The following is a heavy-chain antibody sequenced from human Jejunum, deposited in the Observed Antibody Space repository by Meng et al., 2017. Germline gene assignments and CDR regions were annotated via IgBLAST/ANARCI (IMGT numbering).Heavy chain of an antibody. D-gene: IGHD1-7*01. CDR1: GYTFTDYY. Sequence: QVQLLQSGPEVRKPWASGKVSCKASGYTFTDYYIHWVRQAPGQGLEWMGRINPYSGVADFAQKFQGRVSMTRDTSITTAYMELRELTSDDTAVYFCAKEKGTGNYEDYWGQGTLVTVSS. CDR3: AKEKGTGNYEDY. CDR2: INPYSGVA. J-gene: IGHJ4*02. V-gene: IGHV1-2*06.